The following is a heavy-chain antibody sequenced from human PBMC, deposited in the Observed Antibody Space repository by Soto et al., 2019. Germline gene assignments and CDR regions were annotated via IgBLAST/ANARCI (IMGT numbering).Heavy chain of an antibody. CDR3: ARVVGYYGSGSYYSNNWFDP. Sequence: ASVKVTCKDSGYTFTSYGISWVRQAPGQGLEWMGWISAYNGNTNYAQKLQGRVTMTTDTSTSTAYMELRSLRSDDTAVYYCARVVGYYGSGSYYSNNWFDPWGQGTLVTV. D-gene: IGHD3-10*01. CDR1: GYTFTSYG. J-gene: IGHJ5*02. CDR2: ISAYNGNT. V-gene: IGHV1-18*04.